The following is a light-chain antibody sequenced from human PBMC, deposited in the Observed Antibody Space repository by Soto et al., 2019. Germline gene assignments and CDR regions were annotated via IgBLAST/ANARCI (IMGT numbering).Light chain of an antibody. J-gene: IGKJ2*01. CDR3: QRSYSIAYT. CDR1: QTINSY. CDR2: AAS. V-gene: IGKV1-39*01. Sequence: DIQMTQSPSSLSASVGDIVTITCRASQTINSYLNWYQQKPGKAPKLLIYAASSLQSGVPSRFSGSGSGRDLTLTISSLQPEDFATYDCQRSYSIAYTFGQGTKLEIK.